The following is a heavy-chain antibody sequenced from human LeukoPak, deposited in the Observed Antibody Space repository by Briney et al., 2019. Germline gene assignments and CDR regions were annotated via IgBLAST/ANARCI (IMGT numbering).Heavy chain of an antibody. D-gene: IGHD4/OR15-4a*01. Sequence: SQTLSLTCTVSGGSISSGDYSWSWIRQPPGKGLEWVGNIYYSGSTYYNPSLKSRVTISVDTSKNQFSLKLSSVTAADTAVYFCARDRANSPYYFDCWGQGTLVTVSS. J-gene: IGHJ4*02. CDR2: IYYSGST. V-gene: IGHV4-30-4*01. CDR1: GGSISSGDYS. CDR3: ARDRANSPYYFDC.